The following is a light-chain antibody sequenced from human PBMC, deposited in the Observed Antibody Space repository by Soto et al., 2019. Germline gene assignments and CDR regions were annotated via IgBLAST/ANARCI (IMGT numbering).Light chain of an antibody. CDR2: GAS. CDR3: QQYGSSPGT. Sequence: EIVLTQSPGTLSLSPGERATLSCRASQSVSSSYLAWYQQKPGQAPRLLIYGASSRATGIPDRFSGSGSGTDFTLTISTLEPEDFAVYSCQQYGSSPGTFGQGTKVDI. CDR1: QSVSSSY. V-gene: IGKV3-20*01. J-gene: IGKJ1*01.